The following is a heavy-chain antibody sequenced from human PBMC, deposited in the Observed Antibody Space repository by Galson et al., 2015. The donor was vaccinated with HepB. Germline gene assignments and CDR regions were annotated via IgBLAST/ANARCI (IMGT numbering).Heavy chain of an antibody. CDR1: GFTFSSYG. CDR2: ISYDGSNK. CDR3: AKDPIGGDYPFDY. V-gene: IGHV3-30*18. J-gene: IGHJ4*02. D-gene: IGHD2-21*02. Sequence: SLRLSCAASGFTFSSYGMHWVRQAPGKGLEWVAVISYDGSNKYYADSVKGRFTISRDNSKNTLYLQMNSLRAEDTAVYYCAKDPIGGDYPFDYWGQGTLVTVSS.